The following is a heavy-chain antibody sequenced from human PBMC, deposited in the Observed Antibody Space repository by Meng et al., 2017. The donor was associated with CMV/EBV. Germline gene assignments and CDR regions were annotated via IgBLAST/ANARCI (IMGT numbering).Heavy chain of an antibody. D-gene: IGHD2-8*02. Sequence: GGSLRLSCVASGFTFSNYAMSWVRQAPGKGLEWVSTINFSGGSTYYADSLKGRSMISRDNSKDTLYLQMDSLRAEDASVYYCGKGSCSGSSCYTDYWGQGTLVTVSS. CDR1: GFTFSNYA. CDR3: GKGSCSGSSCYTDY. J-gene: IGHJ4*02. V-gene: IGHV3-23*01. CDR2: INFSGGST.